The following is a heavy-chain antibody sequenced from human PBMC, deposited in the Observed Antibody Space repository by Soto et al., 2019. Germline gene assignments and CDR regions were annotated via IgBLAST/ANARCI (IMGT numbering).Heavy chain of an antibody. J-gene: IGHJ4*02. D-gene: IGHD1-7*01. CDR2: ISAYNGNT. V-gene: IGHV1-18*04. CDR3: ARARWGLELPEDY. CDR1: GYTCTSYG. Sequence: ASVKVSCKASGYTCTSYGISWVLQAPGRGLEWMGWISAYNGNTNYAQKLQGRVTMTTDTSTSTAYMELRSLRSDDTAVYYCARARWGLELPEDYWGQGTLVTVSS.